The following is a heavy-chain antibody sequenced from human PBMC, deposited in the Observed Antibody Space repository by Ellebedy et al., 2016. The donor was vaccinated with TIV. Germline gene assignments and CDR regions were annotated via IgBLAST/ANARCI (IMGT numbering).Heavy chain of an antibody. J-gene: IGHJ4*02. CDR3: ARGGSTTVTTQEN. D-gene: IGHD4-17*01. Sequence: SLKISCAASGFTFDDYAMHWVRQAPGKGLEWVSGISWNSGSIGYADSVKGRFTISRDNAKNSLYLQMNSLRAEDTAVYYCARGGSTTVTTQENWGQGTLVTVSS. CDR2: ISWNSGSI. V-gene: IGHV3-9*01. CDR1: GFTFDDYA.